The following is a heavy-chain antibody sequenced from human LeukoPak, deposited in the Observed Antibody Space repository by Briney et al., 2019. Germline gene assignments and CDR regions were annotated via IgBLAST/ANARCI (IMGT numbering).Heavy chain of an antibody. J-gene: IGHJ4*02. Sequence: GGSLRLSCAASGFTFSSYWMSWVRQAPGKGLEWVANIKQDGSEKYYVDSVKGRFTISRDNAKNSLYLQMNSLRAEDTAVYYCARVGVIVGATLRYYFGYWGQGTLVTVSS. CDR1: GFTFSSYW. CDR2: IKQDGSEK. CDR3: ARVGVIVGATLRYYFGY. V-gene: IGHV3-7*01. D-gene: IGHD1-26*01.